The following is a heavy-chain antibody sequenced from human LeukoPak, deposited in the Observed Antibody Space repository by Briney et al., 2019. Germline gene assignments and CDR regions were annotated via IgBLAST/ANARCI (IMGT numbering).Heavy chain of an antibody. Sequence: ASVKVSCKASGYTFTSYYMHWVRQAPGQGLEWMGLINPSGGSTSYAQKFQGRVTMTRDTSTSTVYMELSSLRSEDTAVYYCARDGYYDFWSGYQYYGMDVWGQGTTVTASS. D-gene: IGHD3-3*01. CDR1: GYTFTSYY. CDR2: INPSGGST. V-gene: IGHV1-46*01. CDR3: ARDGYYDFWSGYQYYGMDV. J-gene: IGHJ6*02.